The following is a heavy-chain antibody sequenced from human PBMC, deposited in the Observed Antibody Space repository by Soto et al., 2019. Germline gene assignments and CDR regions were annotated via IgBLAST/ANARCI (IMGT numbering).Heavy chain of an antibody. CDR3: IQSRCGGDCLQSYASHYYYGMDV. CDR2: IYWDDAK. CDR1: GFSLSTSGVG. J-gene: IGHJ6*02. D-gene: IGHD2-21*02. Sequence: QITLKESGPPLVKPTQTLTLTCTFSGFSLSTSGVGVGWIRQPPGKALEWLALIYWDDAKRYSPSLRSRLTINKDTSKNQVVLTMPNMDPVDTSTYYCIQSRCGGDCLQSYASHYYYGMDVWGQGTTVTVSS. V-gene: IGHV2-5*02.